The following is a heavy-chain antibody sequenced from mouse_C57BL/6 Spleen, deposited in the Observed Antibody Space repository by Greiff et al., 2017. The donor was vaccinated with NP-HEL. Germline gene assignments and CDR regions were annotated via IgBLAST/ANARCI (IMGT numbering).Heavy chain of an antibody. Sequence: QVQLKQSGAELARPGASVKLSCKASGYTFTSYGISWVKQRTGQGLEWIGEIYPRSGNTYYNEKFKGKATLTADKSSSTAYMELRSLTSEDSAVYFCARHGSSLSWFAYWGQGTLVTVSA. D-gene: IGHD1-1*01. J-gene: IGHJ3*01. CDR3: ARHGSSLSWFAY. V-gene: IGHV1-81*01. CDR2: IYPRSGNT. CDR1: GYTFTSYG.